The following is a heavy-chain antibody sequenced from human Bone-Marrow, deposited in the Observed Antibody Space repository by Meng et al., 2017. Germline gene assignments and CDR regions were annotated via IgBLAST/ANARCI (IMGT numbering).Heavy chain of an antibody. D-gene: IGHD3-22*01. Sequence: SVKVSCKASGGTFSSYAISWVRQAPGQGLEWMGGIIPIFGTANYAQKFQGRVTITADESTSTAYMELSSLRSEDTAAYYCASLNPYYYDSSRYAVDIWGQGTMVTVSS. CDR3: ASLNPYYYDSSRYAVDI. CDR1: GGTFSSYA. J-gene: IGHJ3*02. V-gene: IGHV1-69*13. CDR2: IIPIFGTA.